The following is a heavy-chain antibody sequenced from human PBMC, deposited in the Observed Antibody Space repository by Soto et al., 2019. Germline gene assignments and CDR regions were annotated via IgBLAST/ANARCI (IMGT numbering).Heavy chain of an antibody. CDR2: INPKRGGT. Sequence: QVQLVQSGAEVKKPGASVKVSCTPYGYTFSDSFLHWVRQAPGQGPEWMGFINPKRGGTEYAQKLKGRVTITRDTSSSTVYMDLSGLTSDDTAIYYCARDSVIQGRYWYFGLWGRGTLVTVYS. CDR3: ARDSVIQGRYWYFGL. CDR1: GYTFSDSF. V-gene: IGHV1-2*02. D-gene: IGHD2-21*01. J-gene: IGHJ2*01.